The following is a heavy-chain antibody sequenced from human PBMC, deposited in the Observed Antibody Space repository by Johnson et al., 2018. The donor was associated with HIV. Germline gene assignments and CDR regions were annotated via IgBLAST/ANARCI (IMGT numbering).Heavy chain of an antibody. CDR2: IKQDGSEK. CDR1: GFTFSSYA. D-gene: IGHD2-15*01. J-gene: IGHJ3*02. Sequence: VQLVESGGGVVQPGRSLRLSCAASGFTFSSYAMSWVRQAPGKGLEWVANIKQDGSEKYYVDSVKGRFTISRDNAKNSLYLQMNSLRAEDTAVYYCARVSGLGAFDIWGQGTMVTVSS. V-gene: IGHV3-7*04. CDR3: ARVSGLGAFDI.